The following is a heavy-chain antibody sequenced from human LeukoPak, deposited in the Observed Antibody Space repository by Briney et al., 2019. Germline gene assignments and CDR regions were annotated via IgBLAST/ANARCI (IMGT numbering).Heavy chain of an antibody. CDR1: GFTXSXXW. Sequence: SXRXSCAXXGFTXSXXWMTWXXXAPXXGLEWVANIKQDGSEKYYVDSVKGRFTISRDNAKNSLYLQMNSLRADDTAVYYCARPTMTLDYWGQGTLVTVSS. V-gene: IGHV3-7*01. J-gene: IGHJ4*02. D-gene: IGHD5-24*01. CDR3: ARPTMTLDY. CDR2: IKQDGSEK.